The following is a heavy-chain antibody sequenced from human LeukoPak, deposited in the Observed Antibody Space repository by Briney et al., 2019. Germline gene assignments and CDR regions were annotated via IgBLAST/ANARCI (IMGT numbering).Heavy chain of an antibody. Sequence: GGSLRLSCTVSGFTVSSNSMSWVRQAPGKGLEWVSFIYSDNTHYSDSVKGRFTISRDNSKNTLYPQMNSLRAEDTAVYYCARRAGAYSHPYDYWGQGTLVTVSS. CDR1: GFTVSSNS. D-gene: IGHD4/OR15-4a*01. J-gene: IGHJ4*02. CDR3: ARRAGAYSHPYDY. CDR2: IYSDNT. V-gene: IGHV3-53*01.